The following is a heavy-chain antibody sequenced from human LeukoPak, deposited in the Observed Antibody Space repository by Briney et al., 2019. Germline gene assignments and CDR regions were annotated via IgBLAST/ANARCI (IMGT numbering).Heavy chain of an antibody. V-gene: IGHV4-39*01. CDR2: TYYSGST. J-gene: IGHJ5*02. CDR1: GGSISSDNYY. CDR3: ARKGDVVVVAGNWFDP. D-gene: IGHD2-15*01. Sequence: KPSETLSLTCTVSGGSISSDNYYWGWIRQPPGKGLEWIGSTYYSGSTYYNPSLKSRVTISVDTSKNQFSLKLISVTAADTAVYYCARKGDVVVVAGNWFDPWGQGTVVTVSS.